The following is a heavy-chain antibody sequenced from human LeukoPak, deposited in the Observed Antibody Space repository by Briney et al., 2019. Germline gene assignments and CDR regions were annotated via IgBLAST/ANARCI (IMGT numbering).Heavy chain of an antibody. CDR1: GYTFTSYD. D-gene: IGHD3-10*01. CDR3: ARAPLLWFGELDDY. J-gene: IGHJ4*02. CDR2: MNPNSGNT. V-gene: IGHV1-8*01. Sequence: ASVKVSCKASGYTFTSYDINWVRQATGQGLGWMGWMNPNSGNTGYAQKFQGRVTMTRNTSISTAYMELSSLRSEDTAVYYCARAPLLWFGELDDYWGQGTLVTVSS.